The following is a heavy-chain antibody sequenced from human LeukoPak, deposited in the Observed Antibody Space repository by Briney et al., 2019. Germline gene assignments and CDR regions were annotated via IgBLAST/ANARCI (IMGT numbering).Heavy chain of an antibody. CDR3: ARGQTPYSAFDI. V-gene: IGHV4-34*01. Sequence: SETLSLTCAVYGGSFSGYYWSWIRQPPGKGLEWIGEINHSGSTNYNPSLKSRVTISVDTSKNQFSLKLSSVTAADTAVYYCARGQTPYSAFDIWGQGTMVTVSS. D-gene: IGHD2-15*01. CDR2: INHSGST. J-gene: IGHJ3*02. CDR1: GGSFSGYY.